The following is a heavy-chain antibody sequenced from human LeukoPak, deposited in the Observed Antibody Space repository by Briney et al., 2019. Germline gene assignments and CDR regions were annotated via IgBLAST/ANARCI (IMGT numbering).Heavy chain of an antibody. CDR3: AKDQGGCSSTSCYRVFDY. D-gene: IGHD2-2*02. CDR1: GFTFSSYG. J-gene: IGHJ4*02. CDR2: IRYDGSNK. Sequence: GGSLRLSCAASGFTFSSYGMHWVRQAPGKGLEWVAFIRYDGSNKYYADSVKGRFTISRDNSKNTLYLQMNSLRAEDTVVYYCAKDQGGCSSTSCYRVFDYWGQGTLVTVSS. V-gene: IGHV3-30*02.